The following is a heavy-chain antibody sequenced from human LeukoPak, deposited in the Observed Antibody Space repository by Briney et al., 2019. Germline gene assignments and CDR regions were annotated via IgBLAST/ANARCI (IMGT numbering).Heavy chain of an antibody. D-gene: IGHD6-13*01. CDR3: ARDQESSSWPYYYYGMDV. J-gene: IGHJ6*02. V-gene: IGHV3-11*01. CDR2: ISSSGSTI. CDR1: GFTFSDYY. Sequence: GGSLRLSCAASGFTFSDYYMSWIRQAPGKGLEWVSYISSSGSTIYYADSVKGRFTISRDNAKNSLYLQMNSLRAEDTAVYYCARDQESSSWPYYYYGMDVWGQGTTVTVSS.